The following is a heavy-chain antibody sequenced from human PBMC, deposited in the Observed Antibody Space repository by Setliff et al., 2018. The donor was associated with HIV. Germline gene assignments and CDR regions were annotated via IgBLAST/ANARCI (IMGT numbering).Heavy chain of an antibody. J-gene: IGHJ3*01. D-gene: IGHD3-9*01. CDR2: IHHSGST. CDR3: ARSLRYFDWLLRRPSHDAFDF. Sequence: PSETLSLTCSVSGGSISSGDYYWGWIRQPPGKGLEWIGYIHHSGSTYYNPSLKSPVTISVVPSKNQFSLKLSFVTAADTAVYYCARSLRYFDWLLRRPSHDAFDFWGQGTMVTVSS. V-gene: IGHV4-30-4*08. CDR1: GGSISSGDYY.